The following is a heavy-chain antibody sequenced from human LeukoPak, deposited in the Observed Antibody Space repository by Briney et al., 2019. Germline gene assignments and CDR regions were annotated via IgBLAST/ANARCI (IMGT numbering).Heavy chain of an antibody. J-gene: IGHJ4*02. V-gene: IGHV3-15*01. CDR3: STVVIGYCASSSCYAGDY. D-gene: IGHD2-2*01. CDR1: GFPVRDNY. Sequence: GGSLRLSCVVSGFPVRDNYMSWVRQAPGKGLEWVGRIKSKSDGGTTDFAAPVKGRFSITRDDSRNTVYLQMSSLNTEDTAVYYCSTVVIGYCASSSCYAGDYWGQGALVTVSS. CDR2: IKSKSDGGTT.